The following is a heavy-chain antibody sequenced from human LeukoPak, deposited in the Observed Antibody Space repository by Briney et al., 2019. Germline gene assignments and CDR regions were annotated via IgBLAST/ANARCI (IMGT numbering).Heavy chain of an antibody. CDR3: AKDRLLNCRGDCYIFDY. V-gene: IGHV3-23*01. J-gene: IGHJ4*02. CDR2: ISGSGGST. D-gene: IGHD2-21*02. Sequence: GGSLRLSCAASGFTFSSYAMSWVRQAPGKGLEWVSAISGSGGSTYYADSVKGRFTISRDNSKNTLYLQMNSLRAEDTAVYYCAKDRLLNCRGDCYIFDYWGRGTVVTVSS. CDR1: GFTFSSYA.